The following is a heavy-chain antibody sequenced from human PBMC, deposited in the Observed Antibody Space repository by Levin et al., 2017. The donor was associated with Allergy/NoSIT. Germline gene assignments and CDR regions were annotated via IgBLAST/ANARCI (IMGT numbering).Heavy chain of an antibody. D-gene: IGHD1-1*01. J-gene: IGHJ4*02. Sequence: GGSLRLSCAASGFTFSSYAMSLVRQAPGKGLEWVSTINVSGSRRYYADSVKGRFTISRDNSKNTLYLQMNSLRAEDTALYYCAKETGTRSPTQPDYWGQGTLVTVSS. CDR2: INVSGSRR. CDR1: GFTFSSYA. CDR3: AKETGTRSPTQPDY. V-gene: IGHV3-23*01.